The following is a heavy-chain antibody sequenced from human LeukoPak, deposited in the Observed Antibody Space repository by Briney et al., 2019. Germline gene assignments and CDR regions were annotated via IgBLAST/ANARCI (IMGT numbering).Heavy chain of an antibody. D-gene: IGHD2-15*01. CDR1: GGAITNYY. V-gene: IGHV4-59*08. CDR2: IYSSGST. Sequence: SETLSLTCGVSGGAITNYYWNWIRQAPGKGLEWLGYIYSSGSTSYNPSLKSRVTISIDTSKSQFSLKPSSVTAADTAVYYCARSYCTAGSCYSRIFDSWGQGTLVTVSS. CDR3: ARSYCTAGSCYSRIFDS. J-gene: IGHJ4*02.